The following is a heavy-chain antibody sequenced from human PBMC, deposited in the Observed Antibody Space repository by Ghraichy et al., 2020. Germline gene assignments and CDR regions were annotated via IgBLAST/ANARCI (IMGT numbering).Heavy chain of an antibody. Sequence: GGSLRLSCAASGFSLSSYWMAWVRQAPGKGLEWVANIKRDGSDIHYLDSVKDRFTISRDNAKNSRYLQMSSLGGEDTAVYYCVRDWTYTNSGLFYDVYDFWGQGTMVTVSS. J-gene: IGHJ3*01. V-gene: IGHV3-7*03. CDR2: IKRDGSDI. CDR3: VRDWTYTNSGLFYDVYDF. D-gene: IGHD3-3*01. CDR1: GFSLSSYW.